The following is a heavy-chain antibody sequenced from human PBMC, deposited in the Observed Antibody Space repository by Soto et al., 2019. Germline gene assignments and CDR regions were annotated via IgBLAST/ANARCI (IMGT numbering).Heavy chain of an antibody. CDR1: GFTFTNYA. CDR3: ATRMYSTSWYYFVS. D-gene: IGHD6-13*01. Sequence: EVQLLESGGGFVQPGGSLRLSCAASGFTFTNYALSWVCQAPGKGLEWVSTIGGGSGSTSYADSVKGRFSISRENSKNTLYLQMSSLRAEDTALYYCATRMYSTSWYYFVSWGQGTLVTVSS. CDR2: IGGGSGST. J-gene: IGHJ4*02. V-gene: IGHV3-23*01.